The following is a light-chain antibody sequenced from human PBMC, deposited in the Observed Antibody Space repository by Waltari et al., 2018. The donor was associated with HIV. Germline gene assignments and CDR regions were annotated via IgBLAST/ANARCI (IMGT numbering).Light chain of an antibody. J-gene: IGKJ1*01. CDR3: EQSYNSPRT. CDR2: AAS. CDR1: QSIRSN. Sequence: DIQMTQSPSSLSASVGDRVTITCRSSQSIRSNLNWSQQIPAKAGKRLIYAASRWQSGVRTRISGSGSGTDFTLTISSLQPEDFVTYHCEQSYNSPRTFGQGTKVEIK. V-gene: IGKV1-39*01.